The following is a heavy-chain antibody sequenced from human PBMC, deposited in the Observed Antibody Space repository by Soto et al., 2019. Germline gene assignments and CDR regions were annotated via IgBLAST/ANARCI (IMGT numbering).Heavy chain of an antibody. J-gene: IGHJ4*02. V-gene: IGHV4-31*03. CDR1: GGSISSGGYY. CDR2: IYYSGST. CDR3: ARDRTGDYGDYEYYFDY. Sequence: PSETLSLTCTVSGGSISSGGYYWSWIRQHPGKGLEWIGYIYYSGSTYYNPSLKSRVTISVDTSKNQFSLKLSSVTAADTAVYYCARDRTGDYGDYEYYFDYWGQGTLVTVSS. D-gene: IGHD4-17*01.